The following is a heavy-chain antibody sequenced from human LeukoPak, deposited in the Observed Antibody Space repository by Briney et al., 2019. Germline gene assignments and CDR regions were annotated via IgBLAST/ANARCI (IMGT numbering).Heavy chain of an antibody. CDR1: GFTFSTSN. CDR2: ISSGGTTI. D-gene: IGHD3-22*01. CDR3: TTAGARDYYDSSGYPFDY. J-gene: IGHJ4*02. V-gene: IGHV3-48*02. Sequence: GGSLRLSCAASGFTFSTSNMNWVRQAPGKGLEWVSYISSGGTTIYYADSVKGRFTISRDNAKNSLYLQMNSLIDEDTAVYYCTTAGARDYYDSSGYPFDYWGQGTLVTVSS.